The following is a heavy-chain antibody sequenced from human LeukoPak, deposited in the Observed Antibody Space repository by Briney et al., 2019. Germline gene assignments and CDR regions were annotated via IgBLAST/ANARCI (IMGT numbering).Heavy chain of an antibody. V-gene: IGHV3-7*05. CDR1: ALTFSSYW. J-gene: IGHJ6*02. Sequence: PGGSLRLSCVTSALTFSSYWMTGVRQAPGKGLEWVANINQDGHEKNYVDSVKGRFTISRENPKNSLYLQMNSLRAEDTAVYFCVRDMDVWAQGTTVTVSS. CDR2: INQDGHEK. CDR3: VRDMDV.